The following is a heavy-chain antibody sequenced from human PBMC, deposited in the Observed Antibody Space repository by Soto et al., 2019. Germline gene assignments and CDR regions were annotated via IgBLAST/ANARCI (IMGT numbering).Heavy chain of an antibody. Sequence: ASVKVSCKASGYTFTSYYMHWVRQAPGQGLEWMGIINPSSGSTSYAQKFQGRVTMTRDTSTSTVYMELSSLRSEDTAVYYCARGSLVVVRATNLFALDYWGQGTLVTVSS. V-gene: IGHV1-46*03. CDR3: ARGSLVVVRATNLFALDY. D-gene: IGHD2-8*02. J-gene: IGHJ4*02. CDR1: GYTFTSYY. CDR2: INPSSGST.